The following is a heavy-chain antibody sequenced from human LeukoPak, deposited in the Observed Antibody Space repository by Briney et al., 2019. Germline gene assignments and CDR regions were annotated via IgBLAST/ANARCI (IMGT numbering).Heavy chain of an antibody. Sequence: SETLSLTCTVSGDSINSLDLWSWVRQPPGKGLEWIGEMYLSGTTHSNPSVKSRVTISIDKSKNQFFLNLSSVTAADTAVYYCAGLVGRYSSGLYYYYFDYWGQGTPVTVSS. CDR1: GDSINSLDL. CDR3: AGLVGRYSSGLYYYYFDY. J-gene: IGHJ4*02. CDR2: MYLSGTT. V-gene: IGHV4-4*02. D-gene: IGHD3-22*01.